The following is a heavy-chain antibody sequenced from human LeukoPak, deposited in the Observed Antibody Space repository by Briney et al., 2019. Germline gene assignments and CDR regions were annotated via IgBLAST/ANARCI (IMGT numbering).Heavy chain of an antibody. CDR3: AKEVSTPSFDY. D-gene: IGHD5/OR15-5a*01. J-gene: IGHJ4*02. CDR1: GFTFSSYG. V-gene: IGHV3-33*06. CDR2: IWYDGSNK. Sequence: PGGSLRLSCAASGFTFSSYGMHWVRQAPGKGLEWVAVIWYDGSNKYYADSVKGRFTISRDNSKNTLYLQMNSLRAEDTAVYYCAKEVSTPSFDYWGQGTLVTVSS.